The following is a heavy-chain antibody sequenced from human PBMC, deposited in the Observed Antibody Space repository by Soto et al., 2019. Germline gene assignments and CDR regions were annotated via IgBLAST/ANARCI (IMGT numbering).Heavy chain of an antibody. CDR3: ARAHDIVVVPAAMSLWWFDP. Sequence: GGSLRLSCAASGFTFSSYSMNWVRQAPGKGLEWVSSISSSSSYIYYADSVKGRFTISRDNAKNSLYLQMNSLRAEDTAVYYCARAHDIVVVPAAMSLWWFDPWGQGTLVTVSS. V-gene: IGHV3-21*01. J-gene: IGHJ5*02. CDR2: ISSSSSYI. D-gene: IGHD2-2*01. CDR1: GFTFSSYS.